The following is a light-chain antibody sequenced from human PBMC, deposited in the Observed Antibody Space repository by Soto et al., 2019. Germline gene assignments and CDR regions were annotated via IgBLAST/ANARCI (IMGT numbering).Light chain of an antibody. CDR1: QTISSW. Sequence: DIQMTQSPSTLSGSVGDRVTITCRASQTISSWLAWYQQKPGKAPKLLIYDASSLESGVPSRFSGSGSGTEFTLTISSLQPDDFATYYCQQYNRAFGQGTKVDIK. V-gene: IGKV1-5*01. CDR2: DAS. CDR3: QQYNRA. J-gene: IGKJ1*01.